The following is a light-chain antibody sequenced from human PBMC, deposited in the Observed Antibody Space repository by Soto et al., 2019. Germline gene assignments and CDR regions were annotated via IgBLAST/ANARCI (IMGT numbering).Light chain of an antibody. CDR3: LQLNSYPLT. V-gene: IGKV1-9*01. CDR2: TAS. Sequence: DIQLTQSPSFLSASVGDRVTITCRASRGVSNYLAWYQRKPGKAPKLLIYTASTLQSGVPSRFSGSGSGTEFTLTISILQPEDFATYYCLQLNSYPLTFGGGTKVEIK. CDR1: RGVSNY. J-gene: IGKJ4*01.